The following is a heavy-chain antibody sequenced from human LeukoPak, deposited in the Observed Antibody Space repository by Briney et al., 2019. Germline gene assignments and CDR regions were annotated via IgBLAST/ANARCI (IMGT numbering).Heavy chain of an antibody. J-gene: IGHJ3*01. D-gene: IGHD2-21*02. V-gene: IGHV5-51*01. CDR3: ARWVTADRGKKDAFDV. Sequence: GESLKISCKGSGYSFSGYWIGWVRQMPGKGLEWMGIIYPGDSDTRYSPSFQGQVTVSADKSITTAYLQWSSLKASDTAMYYCARWVTADRGKKDAFDVWGQGTMVTVSS. CDR2: IYPGDSDT. CDR1: GYSFSGYW.